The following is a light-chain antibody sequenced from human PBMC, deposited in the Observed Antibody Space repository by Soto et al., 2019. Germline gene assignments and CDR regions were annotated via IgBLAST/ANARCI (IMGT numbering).Light chain of an antibody. CDR3: LHYDNSPLYT. CDR1: QSVSSSF. CDR2: SAS. J-gene: IGKJ2*01. V-gene: IGKV3-20*01. Sequence: EIVLTQSPGTLSLSPGERATLSCRASQSVSSSFLAWYQQKPGQAPRLLIYSASSRATGIPDRFSGSGSGTDFSLTISRLEPEDFAVYYCLHYDNSPLYTFRLGTKLEIK.